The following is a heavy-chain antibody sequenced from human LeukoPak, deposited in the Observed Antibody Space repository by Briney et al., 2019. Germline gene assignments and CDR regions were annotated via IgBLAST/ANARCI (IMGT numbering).Heavy chain of an antibody. Sequence: GGSLRLSCAASGFTFSNYGMNWVRQAPGKGLEWVSYISSSSSTIYYADSVKGRFTISRDNAQNSLYLQMNSLRAEDTAVYYCARVQIGYCSSTSCYENYFDYWGQGTLVTVSS. J-gene: IGHJ4*02. CDR2: ISSSSSTI. CDR3: ARVQIGYCSSTSCYENYFDY. D-gene: IGHD2-2*01. CDR1: GFTFSNYG. V-gene: IGHV3-48*01.